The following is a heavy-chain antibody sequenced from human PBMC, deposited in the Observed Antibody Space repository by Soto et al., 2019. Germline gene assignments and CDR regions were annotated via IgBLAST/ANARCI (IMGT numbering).Heavy chain of an antibody. CDR2: ISGSGGST. CDR3: AKKWRTYYDILTGIIDY. D-gene: IGHD3-9*01. V-gene: IGHV3-23*01. Sequence: PGGSLRLSCAAPGVTFSSYAMSWVRQAPGKGLEWVSAISGSGGSTYYADSVKGRFTISRDNSKNTLYLQMNSLRAEDTAVYYCAKKWRTYYDILTGIIDYWGQGTLVTVSS. CDR1: GVTFSSYA. J-gene: IGHJ4*02.